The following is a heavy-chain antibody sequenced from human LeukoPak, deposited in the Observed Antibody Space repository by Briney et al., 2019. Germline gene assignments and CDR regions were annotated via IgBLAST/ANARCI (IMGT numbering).Heavy chain of an antibody. CDR1: GYTFTSYY. CDR2: INPSGGST. J-gene: IGHJ4*02. D-gene: IGHD1-26*01. CDR3: ARLIVGATGDDFDY. V-gene: IGHV1-46*01. Sequence: GASVKVSCKASGYTFTSYYMHWVRQTPGQGLEWMGIINPSGGSTSYAQKFQGRVTRTRDMSTSTVYMELSSLRSEDTAVYYCARLIVGATGDDFDYWGQGTLVTVSS.